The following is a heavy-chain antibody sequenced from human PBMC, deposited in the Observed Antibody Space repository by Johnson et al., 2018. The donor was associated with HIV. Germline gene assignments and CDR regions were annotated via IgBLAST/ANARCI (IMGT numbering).Heavy chain of an antibody. CDR1: GFTFSSSW. V-gene: IGHV3-30*18. Sequence: SCAASGFTFSSSWMSWVRQAPGKGLEWVALMSHDGSNKYYTDPVKGRFTISRDNSKNALYLQMHNLTTEDTAVYYCAKGYYDSPFVFDIFGQGTMVIVSS. CDR3: AKGYYDSPFVFDI. D-gene: IGHD3-3*01. J-gene: IGHJ3*02. CDR2: MSHDGSNK.